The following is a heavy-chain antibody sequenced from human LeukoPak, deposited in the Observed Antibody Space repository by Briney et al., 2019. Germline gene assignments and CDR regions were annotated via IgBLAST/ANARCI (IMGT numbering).Heavy chain of an antibody. Sequence: SETLSLTCAVYGGSFSGYYWSWIRQPPGKGLEWIGEINHSGSTNYNPSLKSRVTISVDTSKNQFSLKLSSVTAADTAVYYCARDQELGITMVRGVIGLNNWFDPWGQGTLVTVSS. V-gene: IGHV4-34*01. CDR3: ARDQELGITMVRGVIGLNNWFDP. CDR1: GGSFSGYY. J-gene: IGHJ5*02. D-gene: IGHD3-10*01. CDR2: INHSGST.